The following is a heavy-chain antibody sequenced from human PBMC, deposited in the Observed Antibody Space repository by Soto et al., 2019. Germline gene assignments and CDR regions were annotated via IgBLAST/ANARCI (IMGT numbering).Heavy chain of an antibody. CDR3: ASLGGYYGMDV. CDR2: IYYSGST. CDR1: GGSISSSIYC. Sequence: SETLSLTCTVSGGSISSSIYCWGWIRQPPGKGLEWIGSIYYSGSTYYNPSLKSRVTISVDTSKNQFSLKLSSVTAADTAVYYCASLGGYYGMDVWGQGTTVTVSS. J-gene: IGHJ6*02. D-gene: IGHD3-16*01. V-gene: IGHV4-39*01.